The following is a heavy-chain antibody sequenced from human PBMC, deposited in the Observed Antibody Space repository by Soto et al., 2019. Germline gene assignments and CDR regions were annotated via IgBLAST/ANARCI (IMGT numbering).Heavy chain of an antibody. CDR3: ARDARDGYNRVFDY. CDR1: GYTFTGYY. D-gene: IGHD5-12*01. V-gene: IGHV1-2*04. J-gene: IGHJ4*02. CDR2: INPNSGGT. Sequence: ASVEVSCKASGYTFTGYYMHWVRQAPGQGLEWMGWINPNSGGTNYAQKFQGWVTMTRDTSISTAYMELSRLRSDDTAVYYCARDARDGYNRVFDYWGQGTLVTVSS.